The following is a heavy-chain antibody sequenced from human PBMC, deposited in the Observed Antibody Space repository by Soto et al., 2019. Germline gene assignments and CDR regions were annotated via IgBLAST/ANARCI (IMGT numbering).Heavy chain of an antibody. D-gene: IGHD6-19*01. CDR1: GGTFSSYA. CDR2: IIPIFGTA. J-gene: IGHJ5*02. V-gene: IGHV1-69*01. Sequence: QVQLVQSGAEVKKPGSSVKVSCKASGGTFSSYAISWVRQPPGQGLEWMGGIIPIFGTANYAQKFQGRVTITADESTNTAYMELSSLRSEDTAVYYCARDRTTPRSGWYGWFDPWGQGTLVTVSS. CDR3: ARDRTTPRSGWYGWFDP.